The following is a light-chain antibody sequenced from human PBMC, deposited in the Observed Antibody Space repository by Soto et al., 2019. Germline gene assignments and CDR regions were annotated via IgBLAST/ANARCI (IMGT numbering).Light chain of an antibody. CDR1: NIGRRN. CDR3: QVWESDALFV. V-gene: IGLV3-21*02. Sequence: SYELTQPPSLSLAPGQTARITCGGINIGRRNVHWYQQKPGQAPVVVVYDGNDRPSGIPERFSGSSSGNTATLTITRVEAGDEADYYCQVWESDALFVFGPGTKLTVL. CDR2: DGN. J-gene: IGLJ1*01.